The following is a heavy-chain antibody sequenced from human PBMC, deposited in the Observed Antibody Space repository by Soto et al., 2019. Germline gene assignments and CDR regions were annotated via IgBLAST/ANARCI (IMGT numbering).Heavy chain of an antibody. V-gene: IGHV4-34*01. CDR3: DLFGELDY. J-gene: IGHJ4*02. Sequence: SETLSLTCAVYGGSFSDFYWSWIRQPPGKGLEWIGEINHSGSTNYNPSLKSRVTISVDTSKNQFSLKLSSVTAADTAVYYCDLFGELDYWGQGTLVTVSS. CDR2: INHSGST. CDR1: GGSFSDFY. D-gene: IGHD3-10*01.